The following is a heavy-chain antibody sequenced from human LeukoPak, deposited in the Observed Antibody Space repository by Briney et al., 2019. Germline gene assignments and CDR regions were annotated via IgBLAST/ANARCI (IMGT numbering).Heavy chain of an antibody. D-gene: IGHD6-13*01. CDR3: ARGGSWSFDY. CDR2: INHSGST. CDR1: GYSISSGYY. J-gene: IGHJ4*02. Sequence: SETLSLTCTVSGYSISSGYYWGWIRQPPGKGLEWIGEINHSGSTNYNPSLKSRVTISVDTSKNQFSLKLSSVTAADTAVYYCARGGSWSFDYWGQGTLVTVSS. V-gene: IGHV4-38-2*02.